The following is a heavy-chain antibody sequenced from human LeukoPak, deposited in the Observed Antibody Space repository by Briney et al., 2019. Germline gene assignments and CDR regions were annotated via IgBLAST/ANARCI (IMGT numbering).Heavy chain of an antibody. V-gene: IGHV4-34*01. J-gene: IGHJ4*02. CDR3: TRGLQGWAGSDY. CDR2: IIHPGRT. CDR1: GGSFSNYY. D-gene: IGHD6-19*01. Sequence: PSETLSLTCTVFGGSFSNYYWTWMRQAPGKGLEWIGEIIHPGRTKYNPSPKSRVAISVDPSKNQFSLTINSLTAADTAVYYCTRGLQGWAGSDYWDQGSPVTVSS.